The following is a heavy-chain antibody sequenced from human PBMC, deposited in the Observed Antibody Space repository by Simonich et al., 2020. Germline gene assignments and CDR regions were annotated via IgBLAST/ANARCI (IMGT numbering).Heavy chain of an antibody. Sequence: QVQLVQSGAEVKKPGASVKVSCKASGYTFTGYYMHWVRQAPGQGLEWMGWSNPNSGGTNYAQKVQGRVTMTRDTSISTAYMELSRLRSDDTAVYYCARGRLTGDKGAFDIWGQGTMVTVSS. CDR2: SNPNSGGT. CDR1: GYTFTGYY. V-gene: IGHV1-2*02. D-gene: IGHD7-27*01. CDR3: ARGRLTGDKGAFDI. J-gene: IGHJ3*02.